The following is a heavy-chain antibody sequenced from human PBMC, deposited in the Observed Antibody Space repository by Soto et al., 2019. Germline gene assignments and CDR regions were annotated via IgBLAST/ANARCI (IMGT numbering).Heavy chain of an antibody. CDR1: GFTFSDYT. J-gene: IGHJ4*02. D-gene: IGHD3-10*01. CDR3: ERTGGARGVIIKGSAF. CDR2: ISDDGSKK. V-gene: IGHV3-30-3*01. Sequence: QLHLVESGGGVVQPGRSLRLSCAASGFTFSDYTLHWVRQAPGKGLEWVATISDDGSKKYYADSVKGRFTISRDNSKNTVSVQIHRLRREDTDLYACERTGGARGVIIKGSAFWGQGSLAPVSS.